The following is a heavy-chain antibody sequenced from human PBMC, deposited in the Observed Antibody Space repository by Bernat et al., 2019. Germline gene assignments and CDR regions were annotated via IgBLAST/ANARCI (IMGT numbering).Heavy chain of an antibody. D-gene: IGHD7-27*01. J-gene: IGHJ4*02. CDR3: ARRITGGVDY. Sequence: EVQLVQSGAEVKKPGESLRISCKGSGYSFTSYWISRVRQMPGKGLEWMGRIDPSNSYTNYSPSFQGHVSISADKSISTAYLQWSGQKASDTARYYCARRITGGVDYWGQGTLVTVSS. CDR1: GYSFTSYW. V-gene: IGHV5-10-1*03. CDR2: IDPSNSYT.